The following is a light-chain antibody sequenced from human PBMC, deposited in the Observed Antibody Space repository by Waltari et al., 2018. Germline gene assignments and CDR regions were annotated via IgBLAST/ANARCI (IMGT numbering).Light chain of an antibody. CDR3: AVWDDSLSGPG. V-gene: IGLV1-44*01. CDR2: TNM. Sequence: QSVLTQPPSASGTPGQRVTISCSGSPPNLASNTVNWYQPLQGTALKLLIYTNMQRPSGVPDRFSGSKSGTSASLAISGLQSEDEADYYCAVWDDSLSGPGFGGGTKVTVL. CDR1: PPNLASNT. J-gene: IGLJ3*02.